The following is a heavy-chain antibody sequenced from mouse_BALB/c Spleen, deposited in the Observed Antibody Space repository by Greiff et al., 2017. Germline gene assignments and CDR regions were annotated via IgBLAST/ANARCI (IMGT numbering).Heavy chain of an antibody. CDR3: ARDEESMVRRGFAY. Sequence: VQLQESGPGLVALSQSLSFTCTVLGFPLTSYGVHWVRQPPGKGLEWLGVIWAGGSINYKSALMSRLTISKDNSKSQVFLKMNSLQTDDTAMYYGARDEESMVRRGFAYWGQGTLVTVSA. CDR2: IWAGGSI. CDR1: GFPLTSYG. D-gene: IGHD1-1*02. J-gene: IGHJ3*01. V-gene: IGHV2-9*02.